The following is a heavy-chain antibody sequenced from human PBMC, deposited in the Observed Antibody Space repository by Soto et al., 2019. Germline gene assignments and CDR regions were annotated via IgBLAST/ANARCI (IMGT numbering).Heavy chain of an antibody. D-gene: IGHD2-21*02. CDR3: ARDLWGYCGTDCYPLDV. CDR2: MYNTGST. V-gene: IGHV4-61*08. J-gene: IGHJ6*02. Sequence: SETLYLTCAVSGGSISSGGYSWSWIRQPPGKGLEWIGYMYNTGSTVYNPSFKSRVTISVDTSKNQFSLKLNSVTAADTAVYYCARDLWGYCGTDCYPLDVWGQGTTVTVSS. CDR1: GGSISSGGYS.